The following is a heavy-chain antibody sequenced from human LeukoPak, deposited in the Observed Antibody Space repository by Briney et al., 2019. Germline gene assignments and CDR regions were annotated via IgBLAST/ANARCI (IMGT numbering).Heavy chain of an antibody. CDR2: INTSGNS. CDR3: ARDLSDNYHDTSGYYFDY. J-gene: IGHJ4*02. CDR1: GYSISSGYF. Sequence: SETLSLTCTVSGYSISSGYFWGWIRQPAGKGLEWIGRINTSGNSNYNPSLKSRVTMSVDTSKNQFSLKLSSVTAADTAVYYCARDLSDNYHDTSGYYFDYWGQGTLVTVSS. D-gene: IGHD3-22*01. V-gene: IGHV4-4*07.